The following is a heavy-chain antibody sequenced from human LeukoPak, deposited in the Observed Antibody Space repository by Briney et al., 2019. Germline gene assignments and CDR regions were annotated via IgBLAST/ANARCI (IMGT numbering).Heavy chain of an antibody. CDR1: GXSFTSSW. J-gene: IGHJ4*02. V-gene: IGHV5-51*01. Sequence: GESLKISCQGSGXSFTSSWIGWVRQMPGKGLEWMGIIYPGDSDTRYSPSFQGQVTISADKSISTAYLQWSSLKASDTAMYYCARFSVGGTYYPNYWGQGTLVSVSS. CDR3: ARFSVGGTYYPNY. CDR2: IYPGDSDT. D-gene: IGHD1-26*01.